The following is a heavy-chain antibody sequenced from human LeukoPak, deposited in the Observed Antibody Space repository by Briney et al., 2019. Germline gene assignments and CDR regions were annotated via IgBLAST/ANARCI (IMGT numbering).Heavy chain of an antibody. J-gene: IGHJ4*02. CDR3: ARDWTGTPRGQLIDY. D-gene: IGHD1-1*01. CDR2: IDPNSGGT. CDR1: GYTFTAYY. Sequence: ASVKVSCKASGYTFTAYYIYWVRQAPGQGLEWMGWIDPNSGGTNYAQNFQGRVTMTRDTSINTAYMEMTRLRFDDTAVYYCARDWTGTPRGQLIDYWGQGTLVTVSS. V-gene: IGHV1-2*02.